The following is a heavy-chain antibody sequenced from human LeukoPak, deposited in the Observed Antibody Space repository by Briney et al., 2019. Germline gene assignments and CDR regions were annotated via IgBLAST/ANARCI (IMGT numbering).Heavy chain of an antibody. CDR1: GFTFSSYA. V-gene: IGHV3-30*04. Sequence: GRSLRLSCAASGFTFSSYAMHWVRRAPGKGLEWVAVISYDGSNKYYADSVKGRFTISRDNSKNTLYLQTNSLRAEDTAVYYCARGYGSSGWYGRMDVWGKGTTVTVSS. CDR3: ARGYGSSGWYGRMDV. J-gene: IGHJ6*04. CDR2: ISYDGSNK. D-gene: IGHD6-19*01.